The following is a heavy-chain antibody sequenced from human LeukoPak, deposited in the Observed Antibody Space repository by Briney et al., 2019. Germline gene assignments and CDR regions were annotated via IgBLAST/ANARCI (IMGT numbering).Heavy chain of an antibody. CDR3: ARSSCSSTSCYSDFDY. Sequence: PSETLSLTCAVYGGSFSGYYWSWIRQPPGKGLGWIGEINHSGSTNYNPSLKSRVTISVDTSKNQFSLKLSSVTAADTAVYYCARSSCSSTSCYSDFDYWGQGTLVTVSS. V-gene: IGHV4-34*01. J-gene: IGHJ4*02. CDR2: INHSGST. CDR1: GGSFSGYY. D-gene: IGHD2-2*01.